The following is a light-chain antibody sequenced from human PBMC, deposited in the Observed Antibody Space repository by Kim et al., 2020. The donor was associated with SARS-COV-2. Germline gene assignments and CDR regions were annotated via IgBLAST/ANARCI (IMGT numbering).Light chain of an antibody. J-gene: IGKJ1*01. Sequence: AAVGDRVTITCRASQSISSWLAWYQQKPGKAPKLLIYKASSLESGVPSRFSGSGSGTEFTLTISSLQPDDFATYYCQQYSTYPWTFGQGTKVDIK. V-gene: IGKV1-5*03. CDR2: KAS. CDR3: QQYSTYPWT. CDR1: QSISSW.